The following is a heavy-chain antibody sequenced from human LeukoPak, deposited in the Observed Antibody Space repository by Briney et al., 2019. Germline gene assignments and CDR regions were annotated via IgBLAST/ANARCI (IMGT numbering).Heavy chain of an antibody. V-gene: IGHV1-18*01. J-gene: IGHJ5*02. CDR3: ARDRPYGSVDDVVDP. Sequence: ASVKVSCKASGYTFTSYGISWARQAPGQGLEWMGWISAYNGNTNYAQKLQGRVTMTTDTSTSTAYMELRSLRSGDTAVYYCARDRPYGSVDDVVDPWGQGTLVTVSS. CDR1: GYTFTSYG. CDR2: ISAYNGNT. D-gene: IGHD3-10*01.